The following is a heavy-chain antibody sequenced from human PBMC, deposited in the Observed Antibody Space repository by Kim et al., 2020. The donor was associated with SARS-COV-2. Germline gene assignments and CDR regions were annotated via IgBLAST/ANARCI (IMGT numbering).Heavy chain of an antibody. CDR3: ARRRKSGSGADY. CDR2: IYYSGST. V-gene: IGHV4-39*01. CDR1: GGSISSSSYY. Sequence: SETLSLTCTVSGGSISSSSYYWGWIRQPPGKGLEWIGSIYYSGSTYYNPSLKSRVTISVDTSKNQFSLKLSSVTAADTAVYYCARRRKSGSGADYWGQGTLVTVSS. J-gene: IGHJ4*02. D-gene: IGHD3-10*01.